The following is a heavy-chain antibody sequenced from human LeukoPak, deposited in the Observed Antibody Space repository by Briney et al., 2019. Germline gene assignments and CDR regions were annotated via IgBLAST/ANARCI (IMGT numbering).Heavy chain of an antibody. CDR2: IYFDGST. CDR1: GDSIGSSHYY. D-gene: IGHD2-15*01. Sequence: SETLSLTCTISGDSIGSSHYYWVWIRQRPGKGLEWVGSIYFDGSTYYNPALKSRVTIFSDTSKVQFSLKLSPVTATDTAVYYCARRSHCTGSSCPSVWGQGTTVTVSS. J-gene: IGHJ6*02. CDR3: ARRSHCTGSSCPSV. V-gene: IGHV4-39*01.